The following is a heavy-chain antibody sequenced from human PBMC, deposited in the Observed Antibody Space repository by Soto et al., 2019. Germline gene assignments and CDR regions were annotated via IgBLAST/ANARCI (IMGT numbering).Heavy chain of an antibody. Sequence: SETLSLTCAVSGGSSSGYYWSWIREPPGKGLEWIWEINHSGSTNYNPSLKSRVTISVDTSKNQFSLKLSSVTAADTAVYYCARDLYYYDSSGSYWGQGTLVTVS. D-gene: IGHD3-22*01. CDR1: GGSSSGYY. CDR3: ARDLYYYDSSGSY. V-gene: IGHV4-34*01. CDR2: INHSGST. J-gene: IGHJ4*02.